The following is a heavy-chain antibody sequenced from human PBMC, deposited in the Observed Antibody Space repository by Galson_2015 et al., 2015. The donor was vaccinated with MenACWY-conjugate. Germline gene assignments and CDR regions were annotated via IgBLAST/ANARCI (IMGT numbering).Heavy chain of an antibody. CDR3: ARTGAVLLWFGELARSGYGYFDL. CDR1: GGSISSYY. D-gene: IGHD3-10*01. V-gene: IGHV4-59*01. CDR2: IYYSGST. Sequence: ETLSLTCTVSGGSISSYYWSWIRQPPGKGLEWIGYIYYSGSTNYNPSLKSRVTISVDTSKNQFSLKLSSVTAADTAVYYCARTGAVLLWFGELARSGYGYFDLWGRGTLVTVSS. J-gene: IGHJ2*01.